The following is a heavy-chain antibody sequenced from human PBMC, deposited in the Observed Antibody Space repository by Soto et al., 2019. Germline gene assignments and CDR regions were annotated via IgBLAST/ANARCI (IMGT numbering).Heavy chain of an antibody. CDR2: ISGSGGST. CDR3: PRVTQTVTGTFDYFDY. Sequence: EVQLLESGGGMVQPGGSLRLSCAASGFTFSSYAMSWVRQAPGKGLEWVSAISGSGGSTYYADSVKGRLTISRDNSKNTLYLQMNSLRAEDTAVDYCPRVTQTVTGTFDYFDYWGQGTLVTVSS. D-gene: IGHD6-19*01. J-gene: IGHJ4*02. V-gene: IGHV3-23*01. CDR1: GFTFSSYA.